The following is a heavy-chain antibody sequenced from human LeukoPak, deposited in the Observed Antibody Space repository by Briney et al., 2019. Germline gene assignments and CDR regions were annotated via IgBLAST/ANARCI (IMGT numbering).Heavy chain of an antibody. Sequence: GGSLRLSCAASGFTFSSYSMNWVRQAPGKGLEWVSSISSSSSYIYYADSVKGRFTISRDNAKNSLYLQMNSLRAEDTAVYYCARDPLTVTTQSSKFDYWGQGTLVTVSS. CDR3: ARDPLTVTTQSSKFDY. D-gene: IGHD4-17*01. CDR2: ISSSSSYI. CDR1: GFTFSSYS. V-gene: IGHV3-21*01. J-gene: IGHJ4*02.